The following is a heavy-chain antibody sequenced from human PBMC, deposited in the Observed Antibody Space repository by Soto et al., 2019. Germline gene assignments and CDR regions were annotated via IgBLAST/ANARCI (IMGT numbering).Heavy chain of an antibody. CDR2: IHPRVGST. D-gene: IGHD6-6*01. Sequence: QVQVVQSGTEVKKPGASVKVSCKASGYPLTSYSMHWVRQAPGQGLEWMGIIHPRVGSTNYPQKFQGRVGMTWDTSTSTVYIDLSILRSEETAFYYCARSPYSGSSFFFDYWGQGTLVSVSS. V-gene: IGHV1-46*01. CDR1: GYPLTSYS. J-gene: IGHJ4*02. CDR3: ARSPYSGSSFFFDY.